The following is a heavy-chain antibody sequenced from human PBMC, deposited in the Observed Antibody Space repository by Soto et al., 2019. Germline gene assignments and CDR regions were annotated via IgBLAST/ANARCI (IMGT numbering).Heavy chain of an antibody. V-gene: IGHV4-39*01. CDR2: IYYSGST. Sequence: SETLSLTCTVSGGSISSSSYYWVWIRQPPGKGLEWIGSIYYSGSTYYNPSLKSRVTISVDTSKNQFSLKLSSVTAEDTAVYYCARPYDSSGPIPGYFDYWGQGTLVTVSS. CDR1: GGSISSSSYY. D-gene: IGHD3-22*01. J-gene: IGHJ4*02. CDR3: ARPYDSSGPIPGYFDY.